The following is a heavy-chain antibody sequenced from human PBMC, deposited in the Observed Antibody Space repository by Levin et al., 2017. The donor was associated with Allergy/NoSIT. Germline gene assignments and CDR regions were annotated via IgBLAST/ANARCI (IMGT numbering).Heavy chain of an antibody. J-gene: IGHJ6*02. CDR2: IYHSGST. CDR1: GGSISSSNW. V-gene: IGHV4-4*02. CDR3: ARRAMVGDYYYYGMDV. D-gene: IGHD4/OR15-4a*01. Sequence: PSETLSLTCAVSGGSISSSNWWSWVRQPPGKGLEWIGEIYHSGSTNYNPSLKSRVTISVDKSKNQFSLKLSSVTAADTAVYYCARRAMVGDYYYYGMDVWGQGTTVTVSS.